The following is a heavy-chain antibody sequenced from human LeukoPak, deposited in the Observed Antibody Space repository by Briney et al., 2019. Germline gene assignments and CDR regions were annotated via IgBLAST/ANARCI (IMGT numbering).Heavy chain of an antibody. V-gene: IGHV4-59*01. CDR3: ARVGTYYDILTGYSPKGAFDY. D-gene: IGHD3-9*01. CDR2: IYYSGST. J-gene: IGHJ4*02. CDR1: GGSISSYY. Sequence: SETLSLTCTVSGGSISSYYWSWIRQPPGKGPEWIGYIYYSGSTNYNPSLKSRVTISVDTSKNQFSLKLSSVTAADTAVYYCARVGTYYDILTGYSPKGAFDYWGQGTLVTVSS.